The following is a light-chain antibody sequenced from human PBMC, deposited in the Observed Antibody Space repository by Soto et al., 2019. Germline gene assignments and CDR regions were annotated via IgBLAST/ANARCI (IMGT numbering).Light chain of an antibody. V-gene: IGKV1-39*01. CDR1: QTVSRY. CDR3: HQTYDTLWT. J-gene: IGKJ1*01. CDR2: GAT. Sequence: DIQLTQFPSFLSASVGDQVTLTCRASQTVSRYLHWFQQKPGKAPKLVIFGATELQSGVPSRFAGSGSGTDFTLTISGLQPEDFATYYCHQTYDTLWTFGQGTKM.